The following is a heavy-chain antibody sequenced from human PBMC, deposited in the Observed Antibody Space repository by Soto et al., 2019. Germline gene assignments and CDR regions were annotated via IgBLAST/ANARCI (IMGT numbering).Heavy chain of an antibody. D-gene: IGHD3-22*01. CDR1: GFTFSSYA. Sequence: GGSLRLSCAASGFTFSSYAMSWVRQAPGKGLEWVSAISGSGGSTYYADSVEGRFTISRDNSKNTLYLQMNSLRAEDTAVYYCASLPYYDSRGDAFDIWGQGTMVTVSS. CDR2: ISGSGGST. V-gene: IGHV3-23*01. J-gene: IGHJ3*02. CDR3: ASLPYYDSRGDAFDI.